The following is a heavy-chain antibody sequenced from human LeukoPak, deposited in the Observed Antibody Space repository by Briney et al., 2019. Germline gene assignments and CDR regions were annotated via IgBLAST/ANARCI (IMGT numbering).Heavy chain of an antibody. CDR3: AKSLVVVPAAGSWFDP. J-gene: IGHJ5*02. CDR2: ISGNGGSI. V-gene: IGHV3-23*01. D-gene: IGHD2-2*01. CDR1: GFTFSSYA. Sequence: GGSLRLSCAASGFTFSSYAMNWVRQAPGKWLEWVSAISGNGGSIYYADSVKGRFTISRDTSKNTLYLQMNSLRAEDTAIYYCAKSLVVVPAAGSWFDPWGQGTLVTVSS.